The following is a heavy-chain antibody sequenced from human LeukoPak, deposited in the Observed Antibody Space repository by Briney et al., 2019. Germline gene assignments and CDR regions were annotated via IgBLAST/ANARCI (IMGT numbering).Heavy chain of an antibody. CDR1: GFTFSSFE. D-gene: IGHD3-16*01. Sequence: GGSLRLSCEASGFTFSSFEMNWVRQAPGKGLEWFSYIDFGGTTIYYADSVKGRFTISRDNSKNTLYLQMNSLRAEDTAVYYCAKDLILFDYWGQGTLVTVSS. J-gene: IGHJ4*02. CDR2: IDFGGTTI. V-gene: IGHV3-48*03. CDR3: AKDLILFDY.